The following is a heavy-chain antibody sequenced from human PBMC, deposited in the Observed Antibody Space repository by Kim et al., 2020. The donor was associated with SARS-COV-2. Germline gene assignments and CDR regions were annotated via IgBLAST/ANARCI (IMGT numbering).Heavy chain of an antibody. Sequence: KARFTISRDNAKNSLYLQMNSLRDEDTAVYYCARDPTYDFWSGYSRSFDYWGQGTLVTVSS. V-gene: IGHV3-48*02. CDR3: ARDPTYDFWSGYSRSFDY. J-gene: IGHJ4*02. D-gene: IGHD3-3*01.